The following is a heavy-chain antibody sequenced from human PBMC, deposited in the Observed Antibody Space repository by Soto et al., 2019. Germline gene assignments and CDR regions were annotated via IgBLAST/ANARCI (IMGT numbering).Heavy chain of an antibody. CDR3: VRTSLVVAAATREDY. CDR2: INSDGSST. D-gene: IGHD2-15*01. J-gene: IGHJ4*02. Sequence: EVQLVESGGGLVQPGGSLRLSCAASGFTFSSYWMHWVRQAPGKGLVWVSRINSDGSSTSYADSVKGRFTIFRDNAKNTLYLQMNSLRAEDTDVYYCVRTSLVVAAATREDYWGQGNLVTVSS. CDR1: GFTFSSYW. V-gene: IGHV3-74*01.